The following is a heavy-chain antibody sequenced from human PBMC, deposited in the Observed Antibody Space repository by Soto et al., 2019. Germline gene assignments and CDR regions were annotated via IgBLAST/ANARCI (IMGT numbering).Heavy chain of an antibody. CDR3: ARAFVCYCTNGGRYTAFDI. Sequence: SETLSLTCTVSGGSISSYYWSWIRQPPGKGMEWIGEINHSGSTNYNPSLKSRVTISVDKSKNQFSLKLSSVTAADTAVYYCARAFVCYCTNGGRYTAFDIWGQGTMVTVSS. J-gene: IGHJ3*02. CDR2: INHSGST. V-gene: IGHV4-34*01. D-gene: IGHD2-8*01. CDR1: GGSISSYY.